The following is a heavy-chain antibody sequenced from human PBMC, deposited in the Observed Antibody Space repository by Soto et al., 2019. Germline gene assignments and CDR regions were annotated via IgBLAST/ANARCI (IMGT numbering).Heavy chain of an antibody. V-gene: IGHV3-23*01. D-gene: IGHD3-10*01. Sequence: EVQVLESGGDLVQPGGSLRLSCAASGFTFTSYAMSWVRQAPGRGLEWVSSISGSGTSTYYAESVKGRFTISRDNSESTLYLQMNSLRAEDTAIYYCAKAGLLWFGGPVDYWGQGTLVTVSS. CDR2: ISGSGTST. CDR3: AKAGLLWFGGPVDY. CDR1: GFTFTSYA. J-gene: IGHJ4*02.